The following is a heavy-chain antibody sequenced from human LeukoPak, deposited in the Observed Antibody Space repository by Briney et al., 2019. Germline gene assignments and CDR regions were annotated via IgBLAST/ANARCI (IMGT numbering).Heavy chain of an antibody. Sequence: SETLSLTCAVSGYSISRDYYWGWIRQLPGKGLEWIGSIYHSGSTYYNPSLESRVTISLDTSKNQFSLKLSSVTAADTAVYYCARQGEMPTIKPFDYWGQGTLVTVSS. V-gene: IGHV4-38-2*01. CDR3: ARQGEMPTIKPFDY. CDR2: IYHSGST. CDR1: GYSISRDYY. D-gene: IGHD5-24*01. J-gene: IGHJ4*02.